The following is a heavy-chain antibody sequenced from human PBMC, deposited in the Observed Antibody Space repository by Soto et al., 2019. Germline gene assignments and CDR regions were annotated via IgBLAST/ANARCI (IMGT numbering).Heavy chain of an antibody. CDR2: ISGSGGST. V-gene: IGHV3-23*01. Sequence: PGGSLRLSCAASGFTFSSYAMSWVRQAPGKGLEWVSAISGSGGSTYYADSVKGRFTISRDNSKNTLYLQMNSLGAEDTAVYYCAKVSSGWYSNFDYWGQGTLVTVSS. CDR3: AKVSSGWYSNFDY. J-gene: IGHJ4*02. D-gene: IGHD6-19*01. CDR1: GFTFSSYA.